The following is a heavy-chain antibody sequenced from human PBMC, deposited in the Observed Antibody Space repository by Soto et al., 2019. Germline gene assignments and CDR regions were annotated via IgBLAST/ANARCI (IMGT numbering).Heavy chain of an antibody. D-gene: IGHD3-16*02. CDR3: AKDRGIIVKAGDAFDV. CDR2: ISDSGDRT. CDR1: GFTLSMSA. V-gene: IGHV3-23*01. J-gene: IGHJ3*01. Sequence: GGSLRLSFASSGFTLSMSAVNWVRQAPGKGLEWVSYISDSGDRTYYADSVKGRFTISRDRSKNTVSLQMDSLRAEDTAVYYCAKDRGIIVKAGDAFDVWGQGTKVTVSS.